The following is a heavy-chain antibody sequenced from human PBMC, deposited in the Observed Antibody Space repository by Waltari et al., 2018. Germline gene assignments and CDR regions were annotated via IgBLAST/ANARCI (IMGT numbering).Heavy chain of an antibody. J-gene: IGHJ5*02. CDR2: INYNGNYK. Sequence: EVQLVESGGGLVKPGGSLRLSCAASGFSLNSYSMIWVRQAPGKGLEWVSSINYNGNYKYYADSVTGRFTISRDGATNSLYLQMTNLRVEDTAVYYCAKGDTLTTRFFDPWGQGTLVTVSS. CDR3: AKGDTLTTRFFDP. CDR1: GFSLNSYS. D-gene: IGHD4-17*01. V-gene: IGHV3-21*01.